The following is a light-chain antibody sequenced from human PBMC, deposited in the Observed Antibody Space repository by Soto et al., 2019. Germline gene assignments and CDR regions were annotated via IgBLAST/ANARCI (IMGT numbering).Light chain of an antibody. J-gene: IGLJ1*01. CDR3: SSYTSISTYV. Sequence: QSVLTQPRSVSGSPGQSVTFSCTGTSSDVGDYNYVSWYQQHPGKAPKLMIFEVSNRPSGVSNRFSGSKSGNTASLTISGLQAEDEADYYCSSYTSISTYVFGTGTKVTVL. CDR1: SSDVGDYNY. V-gene: IGLV2-14*01. CDR2: EVS.